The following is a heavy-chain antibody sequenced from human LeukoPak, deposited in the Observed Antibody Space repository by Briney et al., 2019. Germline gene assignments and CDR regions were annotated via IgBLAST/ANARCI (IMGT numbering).Heavy chain of an antibody. CDR3: ARVDTAMVIDY. D-gene: IGHD5-18*01. Sequence: SVKVSCKASGGTFSSYAISWVRQAHGQGLEWMGRIIPILGIANYAQKFQGRVTITADKSTSTAYMELSSLRSEDTAVYYCARVDTAMVIDYWGQGTLVTVSS. CDR1: GGTFSSYA. CDR2: IIPILGIA. V-gene: IGHV1-69*04. J-gene: IGHJ4*02.